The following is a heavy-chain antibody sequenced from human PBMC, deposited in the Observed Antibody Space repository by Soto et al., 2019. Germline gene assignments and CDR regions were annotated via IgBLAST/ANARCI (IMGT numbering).Heavy chain of an antibody. D-gene: IGHD3-22*01. CDR1: GYTFTSYY. J-gene: IGHJ4*02. V-gene: IGHV1-46*01. CDR3: ARDAAGGYYDSSGYYPAPAFDY. CDR2: INPSGGST. Sequence: AAVKVSCKASGYTFTSYYMHWVRQAPGQGLEWMGIINPSGGSTSYAQKFQGRVTMTRDTSRSTVYMELSSLRSEDTAVYYCARDAAGGYYDSSGYYPAPAFDYWGQGTLVTVSS.